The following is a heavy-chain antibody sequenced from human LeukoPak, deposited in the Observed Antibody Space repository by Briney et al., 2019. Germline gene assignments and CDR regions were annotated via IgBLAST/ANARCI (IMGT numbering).Heavy chain of an antibody. D-gene: IGHD3-3*01. J-gene: IGHJ4*02. CDR2: INPNSGGT. CDR3: ARALYYDFWSGYYPNPYYFDY. Sequence: ASVKVSCKASGYTFTGYYMHWVRQAPGQGLEWMGWINPNSGGTNYAQKFQGRVTMTRDTSIRTPYMELSSLGSDDTAVYYCARALYYDFWSGYYPNPYYFDYWGQGTLVTVSS. CDR1: GYTFTGYY. V-gene: IGHV1-2*02.